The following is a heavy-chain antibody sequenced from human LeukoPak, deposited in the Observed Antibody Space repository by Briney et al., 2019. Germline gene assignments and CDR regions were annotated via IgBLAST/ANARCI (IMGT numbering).Heavy chain of an antibody. CDR1: GGSISSYY. CDR2: IYYSGCT. D-gene: IGHD3-22*01. J-gene: IGHJ3*02. V-gene: IGHV4-59*12. CDR3: ARGGVSYDSSGYSANAFDI. Sequence: SETLSLTCTVSGGSISSYYWRWLRQPPGKGREWIGYIYYSGCTNYNPSLKSRVTISVDTSKNQFSLKLSSVTAAETAVYYCARGGVSYDSSGYSANAFDIWGQGTMVTVSS.